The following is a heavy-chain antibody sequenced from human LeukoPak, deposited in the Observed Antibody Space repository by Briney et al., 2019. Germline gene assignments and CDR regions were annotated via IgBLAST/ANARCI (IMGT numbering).Heavy chain of an antibody. J-gene: IGHJ5*02. CDR2: IEPNSGDT. CDR3: ARDYLTFTSKSYNFFDP. CDR1: GYTFTGYY. Sequence: GASVKVSCKASGYTFTGYYMHWVRQAPGQGLEWMGWIEPNSGDTNYPEKFQGRITMTRDTSISTAYMELSRLTSDDTAVYFCARDYLTFTSKSYNFFDPWGQGTLVTVSS. V-gene: IGHV1-2*02. D-gene: IGHD1-20*01.